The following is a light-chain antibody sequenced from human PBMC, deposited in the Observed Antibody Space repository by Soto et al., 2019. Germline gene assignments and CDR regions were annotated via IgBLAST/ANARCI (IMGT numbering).Light chain of an antibody. CDR2: DVS. V-gene: IGLV2-14*01. Sequence: QSALAQPASVSGSPGQSITISCTGTSSDVGRYNYVSWFQQHPGKAPKLMIYDVSNWPSGVSDRFSGSKSGNTASLTISGLQAEDAAHYYCSSFTSSSTFVFGTGTKLTVL. J-gene: IGLJ1*01. CDR3: SSFTSSSTFV. CDR1: SSDVGRYNY.